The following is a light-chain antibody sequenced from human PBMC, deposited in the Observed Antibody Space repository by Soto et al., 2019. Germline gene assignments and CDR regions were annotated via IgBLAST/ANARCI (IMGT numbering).Light chain of an antibody. J-gene: IGLJ3*02. V-gene: IGLV1-44*01. CDR1: SSNIGSNT. CDR3: AAWDDSLNGHWV. Sequence: QSVLTQPPSASGTPGQRVTISCSGSSSNIGSNTVNWYQQLPGTAPKLLIYSNNQRPSGVPDRFSGSKSGTSASLAISGLHSEAEADYYCAAWDDSLNGHWVFGGGPKLTVL. CDR2: SNN.